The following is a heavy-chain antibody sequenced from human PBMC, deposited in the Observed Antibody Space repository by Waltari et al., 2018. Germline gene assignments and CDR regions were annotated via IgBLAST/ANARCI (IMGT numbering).Heavy chain of an antibody. CDR3: TRVPTVVNPYAFDI. CDR2: IRSQAYVGTT. V-gene: IGHV3-49*03. J-gene: IGHJ3*02. Sequence: EVQLVESGGGLVQPGRSLRLSCTASGFTFGDYAMSWFGQAPGKGREWVGFIRSQAYVGTTEYAASVKGRFTISRDDSKSIAYLQMNSLKTEDTAVYYCTRVPTVVNPYAFDIWVQGTMVTVSS. CDR1: GFTFGDYA. D-gene: IGHD4-17*01.